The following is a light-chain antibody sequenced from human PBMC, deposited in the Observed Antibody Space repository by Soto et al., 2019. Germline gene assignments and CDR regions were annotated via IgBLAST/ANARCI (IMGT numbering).Light chain of an antibody. J-gene: IGKJ1*01. CDR1: QSVSSN. CDR2: GAS. Sequence: EIALTQSPATLSLSPGERATLSCRASQSVSSNLAWYQQKPGQAPRLLIYGASTRATGIPARFSGSGSGTEFTLTISSLQSEDFAVYYCQQYNNWPPVTFGQGTNVDIK. CDR3: QQYNNWPPVT. V-gene: IGKV3-15*01.